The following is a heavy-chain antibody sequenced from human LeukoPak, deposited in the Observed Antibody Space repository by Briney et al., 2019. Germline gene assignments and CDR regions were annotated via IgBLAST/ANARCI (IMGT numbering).Heavy chain of an antibody. J-gene: IGHJ4*02. Sequence: SEXXSLTCTVSGGSISSSSYYWGWIRQPPGKGLEWIGSIYYSGSTYYNPSLKSRVTISVDTSKNQFSLKLSSVTAADTAVYYCARFTAATSIDYWGQGTLVTVSS. V-gene: IGHV4-39*01. CDR2: IYYSGST. D-gene: IGHD2-15*01. CDR3: ARFTAATSIDY. CDR1: GGSISSSSYY.